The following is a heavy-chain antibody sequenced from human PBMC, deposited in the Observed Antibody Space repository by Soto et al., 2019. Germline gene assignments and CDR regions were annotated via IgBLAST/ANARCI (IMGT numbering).Heavy chain of an antibody. V-gene: IGHV3-9*01. CDR1: GFTFDDYA. J-gene: IGHJ6*03. Sequence: GGSLRLSCAASGFTFDDYAMHWVRQAPGKGLEWVSGISWNSGSIGYADSVKGRFTISRDNAKNSLYLQMNSLRAEDTALYYCAKAYYDIVVVPAARPPNYYYYYMDVWGKGTTVTVSS. D-gene: IGHD2-2*01. CDR3: AKAYYDIVVVPAARPPNYYYYYMDV. CDR2: ISWNSGSI.